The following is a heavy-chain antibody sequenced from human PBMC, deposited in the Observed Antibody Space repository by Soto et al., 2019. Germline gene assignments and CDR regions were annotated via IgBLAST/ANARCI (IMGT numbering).Heavy chain of an antibody. Sequence: VVSLRVSCAVAGFTCGSYAMRWVRQAPGKGLEWVSAISGSGGSTYYADSVKGRFTISRDNSMNTLYLQMNSLRAEDTAVYYCEKEIAEAGTHFDYWGQGTLVTVS. CDR1: GFTCGSYA. D-gene: IGHD6-13*01. J-gene: IGHJ4*02. V-gene: IGHV3-23*01. CDR3: EKEIAEAGTHFDY. CDR2: ISGSGGST.